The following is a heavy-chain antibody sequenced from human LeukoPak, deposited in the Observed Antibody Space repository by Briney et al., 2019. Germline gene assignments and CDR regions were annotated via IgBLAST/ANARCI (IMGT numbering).Heavy chain of an antibody. Sequence: SETLSLTSTDSGDSLISYYCSWVRQPPGKGLGWIGYIYYSGSTNYNPSLKSRVTISVDTSKNQFSLKLSSVTAADTAVYYCAGSSSWWFDPWGQGTLVTVSS. CDR1: GDSLISYY. V-gene: IGHV4-59*08. CDR3: AGSSSWWFDP. D-gene: IGHD6-13*01. CDR2: IYYSGST. J-gene: IGHJ5*02.